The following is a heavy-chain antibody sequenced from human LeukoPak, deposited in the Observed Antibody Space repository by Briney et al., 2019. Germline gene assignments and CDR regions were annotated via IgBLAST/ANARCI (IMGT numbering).Heavy chain of an antibody. V-gene: IGHV4-34*01. CDR3: ARDLRRVSVYYYYYGMDV. J-gene: IGHJ6*02. CDR2: INHSGST. Sequence: SETLSLTCAVYGGSFSGYYWSWIRQPPGKGLEWIGEINHSGSTNCNPSLKSRVTISVDTSKNQFSLKLSSVTAADTAVYYCARDLRRVSVYYYYYGMDVWGQGTTVTVSS. CDR1: GGSFSGYY.